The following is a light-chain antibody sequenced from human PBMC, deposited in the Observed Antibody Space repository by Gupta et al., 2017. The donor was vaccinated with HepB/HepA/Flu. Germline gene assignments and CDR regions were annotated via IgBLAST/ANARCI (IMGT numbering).Light chain of an antibody. CDR1: SLRSSY. CDR2: GKN. J-gene: IGLJ2*01. Sequence: SSELTQDPAVSVALGQPVRYTCQGDSLRSSYASWYQHKPGQAPVLVIYGKNNRPSGIPDRFSGSSSGNTASLTSTGAQAEDEADYYCNSRDSSGNHVVFGGGTKLTVL. V-gene: IGLV3-19*01. CDR3: NSRDSSGNHVV.